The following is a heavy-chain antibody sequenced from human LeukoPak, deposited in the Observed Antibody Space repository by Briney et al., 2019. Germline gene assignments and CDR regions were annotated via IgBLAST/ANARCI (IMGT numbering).Heavy chain of an antibody. J-gene: IGHJ5*02. CDR2: ISSSGSTI. V-gene: IGHV3-48*03. D-gene: IGHD3-3*01. Sequence: PGGSLRLSCAASGFTFSSYEMNWVRQAPGKGLEWVSYISSSGSTIYYADSVKGRFTISRDNAKNSLYLQMNSLRAEDTAVYYCASGRGRNFWSGYHSQNWFDPWGQGTLVTVSS. CDR3: ASGRGRNFWSGYHSQNWFDP. CDR1: GFTFSSYE.